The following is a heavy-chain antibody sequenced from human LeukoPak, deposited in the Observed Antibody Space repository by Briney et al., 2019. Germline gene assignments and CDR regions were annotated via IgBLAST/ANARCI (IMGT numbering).Heavy chain of an antibody. J-gene: IGHJ4*02. V-gene: IGHV3-74*01. CDR3: SRAIAAAVGFDY. CDR2: INSDGSST. Sequence: GGSLRLSCAAPGFTSSSHWMDWVRQAPGKGLVWVSDINSDGSSTSYADSVKGRFTISRDNAKNTLYLQLNRLRAEDTAVYYCSRAIAAAVGFDYWGQGNLVTVSS. D-gene: IGHD6-13*01. CDR1: GFTSSSHW.